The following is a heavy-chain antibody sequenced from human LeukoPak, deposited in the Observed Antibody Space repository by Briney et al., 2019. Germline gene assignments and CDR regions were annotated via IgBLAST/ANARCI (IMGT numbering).Heavy chain of an antibody. Sequence: ASVKVSCKASGGTFSSYDINWVRQATGQGLEWMGWMNPNSGNTGYAQKFQGRVTMTRNTSISTAYMELSSLRSEDTAVYYCARGRMVRGVIGVYWGQGTLVTVSS. CDR3: ARGRMVRGVIGVY. D-gene: IGHD3-10*01. CDR1: GGTFSSYD. V-gene: IGHV1-8*01. J-gene: IGHJ4*02. CDR2: MNPNSGNT.